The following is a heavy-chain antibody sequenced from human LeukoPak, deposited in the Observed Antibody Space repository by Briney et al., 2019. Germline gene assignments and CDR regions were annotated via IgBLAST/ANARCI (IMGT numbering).Heavy chain of an antibody. CDR3: ARGGGRWLQLGYFDY. Sequence: SGGSLRLSCAASGFTFSSYNMNWVRQAPGKGLEWVAVISYDGSNKYYADSVKGRFPISRDNSKNTLYLQMNSLRAEDTAVYYCARGGGRWLQLGYFDYWGQGTLVTVSS. V-gene: IGHV3-30*01. J-gene: IGHJ4*02. CDR2: ISYDGSNK. D-gene: IGHD5-24*01. CDR1: GFTFSSYN.